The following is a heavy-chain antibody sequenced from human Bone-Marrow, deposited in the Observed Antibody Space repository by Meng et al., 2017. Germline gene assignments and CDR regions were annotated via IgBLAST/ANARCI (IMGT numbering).Heavy chain of an antibody. CDR1: GGDFISYD. V-gene: IGHV1-69*01. D-gene: IGHD3-22*01. J-gene: IGHJ4*02. Sequence: QVHRVKLGAKVKKTGSSGKVLCKASGGDFISYDISWVRQAPGQGLELMGGIIPIFGTANYAQKFQGRVTITTDESTSTAYMELSSLRSEDTAVYYCARDRYYYDSSGYRFDYWGQGTLVTVSS. CDR3: ARDRYYYDSSGYRFDY. CDR2: IIPIFGTA.